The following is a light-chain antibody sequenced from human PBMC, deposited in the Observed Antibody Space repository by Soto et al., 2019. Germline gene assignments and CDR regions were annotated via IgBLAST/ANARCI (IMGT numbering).Light chain of an antibody. CDR1: QTIKNY. CDR3: QQSNRTPHT. V-gene: IGKV1-39*01. Sequence: DIQMTQSPSSLSASVAERVTITSRASQTIKNYLNWYKQKAGKAPKLLIYGASSLQSLVPSRVRCRGTLSDFTLTISIVPPDDFETYYCQQSNRTPHTFGQGTKVDIK. CDR2: GAS. J-gene: IGKJ1*01.